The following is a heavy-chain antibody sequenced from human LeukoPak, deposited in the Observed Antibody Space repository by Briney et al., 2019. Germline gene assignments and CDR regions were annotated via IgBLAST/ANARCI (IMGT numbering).Heavy chain of an antibody. Sequence: GASVKVSCKAPGYIFSGYYVHWVRQAPGQGLEWMGWINPNSGGTNYAQKFQGRVTMSRDTSISTAYMELSRLRSDDTAVYYCARDFGTAAATFDYWGQGTLVTVSS. V-gene: IGHV1-2*02. CDR3: ARDFGTAAATFDY. CDR1: GYIFSGYY. CDR2: INPNSGGT. J-gene: IGHJ4*02. D-gene: IGHD6-13*01.